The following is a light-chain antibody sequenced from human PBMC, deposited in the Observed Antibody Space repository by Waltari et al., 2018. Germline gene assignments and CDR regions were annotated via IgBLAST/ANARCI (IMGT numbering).Light chain of an antibody. V-gene: IGLV8-61*01. CDR1: CGSVSTINY. CDR3: TSIWVVSGF. J-gene: IGLJ7*01. Sequence: QDVVTQEPSLSVSPGGTVTLTCGLKCGSVSTINYDVCYHQTPGLAPRTLIQTTNIRPCGVPARLSGSILGNEAALTITGAQTDDESDYYWTSIWVVSGFFGRGTRLTVL. CDR2: TTN.